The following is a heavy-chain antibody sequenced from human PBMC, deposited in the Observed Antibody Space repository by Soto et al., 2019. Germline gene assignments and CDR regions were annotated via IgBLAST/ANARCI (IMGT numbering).Heavy chain of an antibody. CDR1: GYTFTSYY. J-gene: IGHJ4*02. V-gene: IGHV1-46*01. CDR3: ARDQTALPYDFWSGYAPH. Sequence: GASVKVSCKASGYTFTSYYMHWVRQAPGQGLEWMGIINPSGGSTSYAQKFQGRVTMTRDTSTSTVYMELSSLRSEDTAVYYCARDQTALPYDFWSGYAPHWGQGTLVTVSS. CDR2: INPSGGST. D-gene: IGHD3-3*01.